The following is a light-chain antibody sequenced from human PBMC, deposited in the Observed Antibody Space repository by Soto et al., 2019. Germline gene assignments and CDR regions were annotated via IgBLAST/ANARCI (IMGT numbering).Light chain of an antibody. CDR1: SSNIGNNY. V-gene: IGLV1-51*01. Sequence: QSVLTQPPSVSAAPGQKVTISCSGSSSNIGNNYVSWYQQLPGTAPKLLIYDNNKRPSGIPDRFSGSKSGTSATLGITGLQTGDEADYYCGTWDSGLSAVFGGGTKLTVL. CDR3: GTWDSGLSAV. J-gene: IGLJ3*02. CDR2: DNN.